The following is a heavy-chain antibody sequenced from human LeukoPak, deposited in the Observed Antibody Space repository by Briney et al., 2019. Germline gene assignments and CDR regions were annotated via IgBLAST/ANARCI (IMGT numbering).Heavy chain of an antibody. V-gene: IGHV1-8*01. Sequence: ASVKVSCKASGYTFTSYDINWVRQATGQGLEWMGWMNPNSGNTGYAQKFRGRVTMTRNTSISTAYMELSSLRSEDTAVYYCARARAAAGIDFDYWGQGTLVTVSS. CDR2: MNPNSGNT. J-gene: IGHJ4*02. D-gene: IGHD6-13*01. CDR1: GYTFTSYD. CDR3: ARARAAAGIDFDY.